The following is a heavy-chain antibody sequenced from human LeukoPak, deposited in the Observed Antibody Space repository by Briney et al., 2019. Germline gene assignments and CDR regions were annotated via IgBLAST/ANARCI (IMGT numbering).Heavy chain of an antibody. CDR3: AREGGSGGTSLGFDY. J-gene: IGHJ4*02. Sequence: PGGSLRLSCAASGFTFSSYGMHWVRQAPGKGLEWVAVIWYDGSNKYYEDSVKGRFTISRDNSKNTLDLQMNSLRAEDTAVYYCAREGGSGGTSLGFDYWGQGTLVTVSS. CDR1: GFTFSSYG. D-gene: IGHD3-10*01. V-gene: IGHV3-33*01. CDR2: IWYDGSNK.